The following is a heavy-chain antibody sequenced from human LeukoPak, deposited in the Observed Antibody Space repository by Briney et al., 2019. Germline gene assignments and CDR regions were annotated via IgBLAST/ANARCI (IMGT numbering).Heavy chain of an antibody. J-gene: IGHJ5*02. CDR1: GGTFSSYA. V-gene: IGHV1-69*04. Sequence: SVKVSCKASGGTFSSYAISWVRQAPGQGLEWMGRIIPIFGIANYAQKFQGRVTITADKSTSTAYMELSSLRSEDTAVYYCAREIVVVAETGWFDPWGQGTLVTVSS. CDR2: IIPIFGIA. D-gene: IGHD2-15*01. CDR3: AREIVVVAETGWFDP.